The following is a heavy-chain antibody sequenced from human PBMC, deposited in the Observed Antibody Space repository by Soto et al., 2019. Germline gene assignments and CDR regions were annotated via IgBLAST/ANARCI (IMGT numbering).Heavy chain of an antibody. CDR1: GLTFSNYA. CDR3: AKNQERELPRVIDF. V-gene: IGHV3-23*01. Sequence: GGSLRLSCATSGLTFSNYAVSWVRQAPGGGLEWVSSMSGSSSTTYYADSVRGRFTISRDRSKNTLYLQMSSLRAEDTALYYCAKNQERELPRVIDFWGQGTPVTVSS. D-gene: IGHD1-7*01. J-gene: IGHJ4*02. CDR2: MSGSSSTT.